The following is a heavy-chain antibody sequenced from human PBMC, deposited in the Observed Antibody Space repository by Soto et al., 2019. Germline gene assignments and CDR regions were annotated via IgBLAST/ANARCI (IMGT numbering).Heavy chain of an antibody. CDR1: GFTFSNYW. V-gene: IGHV3-74*01. D-gene: IGHD3-16*01. CDR2: INTDGSTT. Sequence: EVQLVESGGGLVQPGGSLRLSCAASGFTFSNYWMHWVRQAPGKGPVWVSRINTDGSTTNYADSVKGRFTIPRDNAKNTSYLQTNSLGAEDTAVYYCARDLGGYASHWGQGTLVTVSS. J-gene: IGHJ4*02. CDR3: ARDLGGYASH.